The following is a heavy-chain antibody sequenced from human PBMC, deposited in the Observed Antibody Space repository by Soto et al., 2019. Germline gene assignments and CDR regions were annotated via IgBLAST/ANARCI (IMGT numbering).Heavy chain of an antibody. CDR3: ARDPQWGAFDI. Sequence: EVQLVESGGDLVQPGGSLRLSCVGSGFTFSRSWMTWVRQAPGKGLEWVATISPDGNDKNYVDSVKGRFTISRDNADNSRFVQMNSLRAEDTAIYFCARDPQWGAFDIWGQGTMVTVSS. D-gene: IGHD1-26*01. CDR2: ISPDGNDK. CDR1: GFTFSRSW. J-gene: IGHJ3*02. V-gene: IGHV3-7*01.